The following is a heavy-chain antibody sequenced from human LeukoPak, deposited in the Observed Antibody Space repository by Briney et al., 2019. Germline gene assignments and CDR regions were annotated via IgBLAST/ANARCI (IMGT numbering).Heavy chain of an antibody. Sequence: GASVKVSCKASGYTFTSYGISWVRQAPGQGLEWMGWISAYNGNTNYAQKLQGRVTMTTDSSTSTAYMELRGLRSDDTAVYYCARDRPSAATTRGSFDNWGQGTLVTVSS. D-gene: IGHD4-17*01. CDR1: GYTFTSYG. V-gene: IGHV1-18*01. J-gene: IGHJ4*02. CDR3: ARDRPSAATTRGSFDN. CDR2: ISAYNGNT.